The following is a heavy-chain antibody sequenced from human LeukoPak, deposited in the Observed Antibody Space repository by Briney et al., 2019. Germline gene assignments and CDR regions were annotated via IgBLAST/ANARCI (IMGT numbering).Heavy chain of an antibody. CDR2: IYSGGST. CDR3: ARDLVGATDLDY. D-gene: IGHD1-26*01. CDR1: GFTVSSNY. V-gene: IGHV3-66*01. J-gene: IGHJ4*02. Sequence: PGGSLRLSCAASGFTVSSNYMSWVRQAPGKGLEWVSVIYSGGSTYYADSVKGRFTISRDNSKNTLYLQMNSLRAEDTAVYYCARDLVGATDLDYWGQGTLVTVSS.